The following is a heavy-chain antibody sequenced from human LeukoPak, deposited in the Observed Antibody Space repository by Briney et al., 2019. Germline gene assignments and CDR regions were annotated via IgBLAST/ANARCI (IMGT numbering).Heavy chain of an antibody. D-gene: IGHD3-10*01. CDR3: ARSNRVGYYGSGSYYIDY. CDR1: GGTFSSYA. CDR2: IIPIFGTA. Sequence: ASVKVSCKASGGTFSSYAISWVRQAPGQGLEWMGRIIPIFGTANYAQKFQGRVTITTDESTSTAYMELSSLRSEDTAVYYCARSNRVGYYGSGSYYIDYWGQGTLVTVSS. J-gene: IGHJ4*02. V-gene: IGHV1-69*05.